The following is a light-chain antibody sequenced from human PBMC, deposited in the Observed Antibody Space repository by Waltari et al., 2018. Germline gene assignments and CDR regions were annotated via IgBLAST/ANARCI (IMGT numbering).Light chain of an antibody. CDR1: QSIRSN. CDR3: QQYDNWLGT. V-gene: IGKV3-15*01. J-gene: IGKJ1*01. CDR2: GAS. Sequence: EIVMTQSPATLSVFPGERATLSCRASQSIRSNLAWYQLKPGQAPRLLSYGASTRATGIPARFSGSGSGTEFTLTISSLQSEDFAVYFCQQYDNWLGTFGQGTKVEIK.